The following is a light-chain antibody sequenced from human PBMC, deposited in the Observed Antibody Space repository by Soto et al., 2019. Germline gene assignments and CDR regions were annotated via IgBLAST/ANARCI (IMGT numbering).Light chain of an antibody. CDR3: QQSYDIPT. CDR1: QSISSY. J-gene: IGKJ3*01. Sequence: DIQMTQSPSSLSASVGDRVTITCRASQSISSYLNGYQHKPGKAPKVLIYAASSLQSGVLSRFSGSGSGTVFTLTISSLQPEDFATYYCQQSYDIPTFGPGTKVDIK. V-gene: IGKV1-39*01. CDR2: AAS.